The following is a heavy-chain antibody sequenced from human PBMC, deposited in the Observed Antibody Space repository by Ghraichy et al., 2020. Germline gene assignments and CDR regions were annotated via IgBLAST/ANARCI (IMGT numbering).Heavy chain of an antibody. CDR1: GGSISSYY. J-gene: IGHJ4*02. D-gene: IGHD3-16*01. Sequence: SETLSLTCTVSGGSISSYYWSWIRQPPGKGLEWIGYIYYSGSTNCNPSLRSRVSISVDKSKNQFSLKLSSVTAADTAVYYCARAGRVGMAHYGYWGQGTLVTVSS. V-gene: IGHV4-59*01. CDR3: ARAGRVGMAHYGY. CDR2: IYYSGST.